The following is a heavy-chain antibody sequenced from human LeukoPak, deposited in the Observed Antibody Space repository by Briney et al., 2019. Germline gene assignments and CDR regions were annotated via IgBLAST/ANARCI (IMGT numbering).Heavy chain of an antibody. D-gene: IGHD6-13*01. V-gene: IGHV1-2*02. J-gene: IGHJ4*02. CDR2: INPNSGGT. Sequence: ASVKVSCKASGYTFTGYYMHWVRQAPGQGLEWMGWINPNSGGTNYAQKFQGRVTMTRDTSISTAYMELSRLRSDDTAVYYCAGEDSSRGRNYFDYWGQGTLVTVSS. CDR3: AGEDSSRGRNYFDY. CDR1: GYTFTGYY.